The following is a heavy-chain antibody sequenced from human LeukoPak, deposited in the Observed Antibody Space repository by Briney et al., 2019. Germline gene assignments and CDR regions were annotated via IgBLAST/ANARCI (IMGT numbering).Heavy chain of an antibody. CDR3: ARVTGGDYFDY. CDR2: ISSSSSYI. J-gene: IGHJ4*02. V-gene: IGHV3-21*01. D-gene: IGHD4-17*01. Sequence: GGSLRLSCAASGFTFSSYSMNWVRQAPGKGLEWVSSISSSSSYIYYADSVKGRFTISRDNAKNSPYLQMNSLRAEDTAVYYCARVTGGDYFDYWGQGTLVTVSS. CDR1: GFTFSSYS.